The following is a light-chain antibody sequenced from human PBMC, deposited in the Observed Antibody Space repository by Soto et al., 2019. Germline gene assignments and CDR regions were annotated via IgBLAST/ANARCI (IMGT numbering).Light chain of an antibody. CDR3: HQDDIYWWT. J-gene: IGKJ1*01. CDR1: QSIGSW. Sequence: DIQMTQSPSTLSASVGDRVTITCRASQSIGSWLAWYQQKPGKAPKLLIYKASSLESGVPPRFSGSGSGTEFTLTISSLQPDDFATYYCHQDDIYWWTFGQGTKVDIK. CDR2: KAS. V-gene: IGKV1-5*03.